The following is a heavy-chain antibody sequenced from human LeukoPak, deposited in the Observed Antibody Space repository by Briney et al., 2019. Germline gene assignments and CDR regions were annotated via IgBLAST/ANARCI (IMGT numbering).Heavy chain of an antibody. CDR1: GFTFDDYA. Sequence: GRSLRLSCAASGFTFDDYAMHWVRQAPGKGLEWVSGISWNSGSIGYADSVKGRFTISRDNAKNSLYLQMNSLRAEDTALYYCAKDKAVRGVIKYYFDYWGQGTLVTVSS. CDR2: ISWNSGSI. D-gene: IGHD3-10*01. J-gene: IGHJ4*02. V-gene: IGHV3-9*01. CDR3: AKDKAVRGVIKYYFDY.